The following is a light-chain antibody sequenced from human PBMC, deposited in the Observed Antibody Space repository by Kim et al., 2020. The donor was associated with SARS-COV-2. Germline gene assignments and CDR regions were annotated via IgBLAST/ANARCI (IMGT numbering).Light chain of an antibody. Sequence: SLTLPCTLTSAPPYTPISCHHQPPGKPPRHLMEVTRSGSLSKGDGIPDRFSPSSSGAERYLPFSSLQSEDEADYYCQTLGTGIWVFVGGTQLTVL. CDR2: VTRSGSL. V-gene: IGLV4-69*01. CDR1: SAPPYTP. J-gene: IGLJ3*02. CDR3: QTLGTGIWV.